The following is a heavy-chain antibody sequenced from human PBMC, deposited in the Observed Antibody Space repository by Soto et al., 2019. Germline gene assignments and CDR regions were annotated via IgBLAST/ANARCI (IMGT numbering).Heavy chain of an antibody. J-gene: IGHJ6*03. CDR3: ARDRVRWGEWVSIYYSYMDG. CDR1: GYTFTIYY. CDR2: INPSGGST. V-gene: IGHV1-46*03. Sequence: ASVKVSCKASGYTFTIYYMHWVLQAPGQGLEWMGIINPSGGSTSYAQKFQGRVTMTRDTSTSTVYMELSSLRSEDTAVYYCARDRVRWGEWVSIYYSYMDGWGKATTVTVAS. D-gene: IGHD3-16*01.